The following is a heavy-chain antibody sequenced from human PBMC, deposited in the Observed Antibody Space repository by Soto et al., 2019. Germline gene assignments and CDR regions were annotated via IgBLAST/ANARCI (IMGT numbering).Heavy chain of an antibody. CDR3: ARNGRFTIFGVAPSYFDY. V-gene: IGHV4-4*02. J-gene: IGHJ4*02. CDR2: IYHSGGT. D-gene: IGHD3-3*01. Sequence: SETLSLTCAVSGGSISSSNWWSWVRQPPGKGLEWIGEIYHSGGTNYNPSLKSRVTISVDKSKNQFSLKLSSVTAADTAVYYCARNGRFTIFGVAPSYFDYWGQGTLVTVSS. CDR1: GGSISSSNW.